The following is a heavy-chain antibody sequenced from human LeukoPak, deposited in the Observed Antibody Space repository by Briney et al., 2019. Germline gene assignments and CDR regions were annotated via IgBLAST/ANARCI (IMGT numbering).Heavy chain of an antibody. CDR2: IYYSERT. D-gene: IGHD6-13*01. V-gene: IGHV4-61*05. CDR3: ARGNSSWRYYFDY. Sequence: SETLSLPCTVSGGHIRCSLYFWGWIPQPPGEGLEWIGYIYYSERTNYNPSLKSRVTISVDTSKNQFALKLSSVTAADTAVYYCARGNSSWRYYFDYWGQGTLVSVSS. CDR1: GGHIRCSLYF. J-gene: IGHJ4*02.